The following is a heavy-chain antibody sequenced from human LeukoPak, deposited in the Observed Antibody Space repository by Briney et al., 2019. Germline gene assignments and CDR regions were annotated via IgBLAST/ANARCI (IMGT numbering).Heavy chain of an antibody. D-gene: IGHD3-10*01. Sequence: GGSLRLSCAASGFTFDDYAMHWVRQAPGKGLEWVSAISGSGGSTYYADSVKGRFTISRDNSKNTLYLQMNSLRAEDTAVYYCAKGWAKSGSYYIMSDYWGQGTLVTVSS. J-gene: IGHJ4*02. CDR2: ISGSGGST. CDR3: AKGWAKSGSYYIMSDY. V-gene: IGHV3-23*01. CDR1: GFTFDDYA.